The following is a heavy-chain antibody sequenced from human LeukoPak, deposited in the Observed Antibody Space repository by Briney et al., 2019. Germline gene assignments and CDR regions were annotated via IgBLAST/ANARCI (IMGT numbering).Heavy chain of an antibody. J-gene: IGHJ4*02. V-gene: IGHV3-48*01. D-gene: IGHD6-6*01. CDR3: AVYSSSFYFDY. CDR2: ISSSSSTI. CDR1: GFTFSSYS. Sequence: QPGGSLRLSCAASGFTFSSYSMNWVRQAPGKGLEWVSYISSSSSTIYYADSVKGRFTIFRDNSKNTLYLQMNSLRAEDTAVYYCAVYSSSFYFDYWGQGTLVTVSS.